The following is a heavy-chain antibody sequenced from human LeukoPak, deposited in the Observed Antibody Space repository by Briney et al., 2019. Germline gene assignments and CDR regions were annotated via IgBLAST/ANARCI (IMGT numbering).Heavy chain of an antibody. CDR2: LYGSGST. Sequence: LRLSCAASGFTFSDYYMTWIRQFPGKGLEWIGYLYGSGSTYLNPSLESRVSMSLDTSQNQFSLSLRSVTAADTALYYCARLHGDYASGTPPFDHWGQGALVTVSS. CDR1: GFTFSDYY. V-gene: IGHV4-31*02. CDR3: ARLHGDYASGTPPFDH. J-gene: IGHJ4*02. D-gene: IGHD3-10*01.